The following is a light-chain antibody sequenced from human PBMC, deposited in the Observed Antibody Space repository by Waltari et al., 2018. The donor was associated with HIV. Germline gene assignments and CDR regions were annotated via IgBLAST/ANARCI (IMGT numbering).Light chain of an antibody. Sequence: EIVMTQSPATLSASTGERATLSCRASQNIKNNLAWYQQKPGQAPRLLIPGASTTDTGISARLSGSGSVTEFSLTIGSLQSEDFAVYYCQQYHNWPFTFGPGTRVEMK. V-gene: IGKV3-15*01. J-gene: IGKJ3*01. CDR2: GAS. CDR3: QQYHNWPFT. CDR1: QNIKNN.